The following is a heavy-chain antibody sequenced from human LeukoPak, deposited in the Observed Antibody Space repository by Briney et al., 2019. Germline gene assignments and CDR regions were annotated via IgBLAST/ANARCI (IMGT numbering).Heavy chain of an antibody. J-gene: IGHJ5*02. CDR3: ARSPDLQRAWYNWFDP. V-gene: IGHV3-7*01. CDR2: IKQDGSEK. D-gene: IGHD1-14*01. CDR1: GFTFSSYW. Sequence: GGSLRLSCAASGFTFSSYWMSWVRQAPGKGLEWVANIKQDGSEKYYVDSVKGRFTISRDNAMNSLYLQMNSLRAEDTAVYYCARSPDLQRAWYNWFDPWGQGTLVTVSS.